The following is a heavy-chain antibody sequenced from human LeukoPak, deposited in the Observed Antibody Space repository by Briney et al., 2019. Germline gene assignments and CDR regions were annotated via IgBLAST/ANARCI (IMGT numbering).Heavy chain of an antibody. V-gene: IGHV4-4*07. CDR1: GGSISSYY. CDR2: IYTSGST. Sequence: SETLSLTCTVSGGSISSYYWSLIRQPAGKGLGWIGRIYTSGSTNYNPSLKSRVTMSVDTSKNQFSLKLSSVTAADTAVYYCARDLGHYDFWSGYSYYYYGMDVWGQGTTVTVSS. D-gene: IGHD3-3*01. J-gene: IGHJ6*02. CDR3: ARDLGHYDFWSGYSYYYYGMDV.